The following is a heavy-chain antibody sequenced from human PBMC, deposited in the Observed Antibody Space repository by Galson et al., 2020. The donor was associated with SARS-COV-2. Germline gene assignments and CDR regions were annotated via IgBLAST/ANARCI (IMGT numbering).Heavy chain of an antibody. Sequence: ETSETLSLTCTVSGGSISSYYWSWIRQPPGKGLEWIGYIYYSGSTNYNPSLKSRVTISVDTSKNQFSLKLSSVTAADTAVYYCARIPGLEDTFDYWGQGTLVTVSS. CDR1: GGSISSYY. V-gene: IGHV4-59*01. D-gene: IGHD1-1*01. CDR3: ARIPGLEDTFDY. J-gene: IGHJ4*02. CDR2: IYYSGST.